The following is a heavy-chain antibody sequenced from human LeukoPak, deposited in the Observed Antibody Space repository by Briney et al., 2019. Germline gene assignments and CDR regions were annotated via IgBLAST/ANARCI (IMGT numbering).Heavy chain of an antibody. Sequence: GGSLRLSCAASGFTFSSYGMHWVRQAPGKGLEWVAVISYDGSNKYYADSVKGRFTISRDNSKNTMYLQMNSLRAEDTAVDYCAKDLGFGWGYSYDPDYWGQGTLVTVSS. D-gene: IGHD5-18*01. V-gene: IGHV3-30*18. CDR3: AKDLGFGWGYSYDPDY. CDR2: ISYDGSNK. J-gene: IGHJ4*02. CDR1: GFTFSSYG.